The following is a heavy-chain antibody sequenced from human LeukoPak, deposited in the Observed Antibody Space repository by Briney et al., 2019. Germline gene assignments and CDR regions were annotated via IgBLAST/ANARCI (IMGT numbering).Heavy chain of an antibody. J-gene: IGHJ4*02. CDR1: GYSFTSYW. CDR3: ARLSYDFWSGYYLDY. CDR2: IYPGDSDT. Sequence: GESLKISCKGSGYSFTSYWIGWVRQMPGKGLEWMGIIYPGDSDTRYSPSFQGQVTTSADKSISTAYLQWSSLKASDTAMYYCARLSYDFWSGYYLDYWGQGTLVTVSS. D-gene: IGHD3-3*01. V-gene: IGHV5-51*01.